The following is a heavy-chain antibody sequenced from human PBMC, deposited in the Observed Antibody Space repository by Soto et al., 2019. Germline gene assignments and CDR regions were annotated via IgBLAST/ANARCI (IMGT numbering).Heavy chain of an antibody. CDR1: GGSFSGYY. D-gene: IGHD3-22*01. J-gene: IGHJ4*02. Sequence: SETLSLTCAVYGGSFSGYYWSWIRQPPGKGLEWIGEINHSGSTNYNPSLKSRVTISVDTSKNQFSLKLSSVTAADTAVYYCARGGRRGYSSGYQPLDYWGQGTLVTVSS. CDR2: INHSGST. CDR3: ARGGRRGYSSGYQPLDY. V-gene: IGHV4-34*01.